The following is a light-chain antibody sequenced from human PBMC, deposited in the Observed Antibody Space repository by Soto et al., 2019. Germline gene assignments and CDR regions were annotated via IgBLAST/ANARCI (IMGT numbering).Light chain of an antibody. CDR2: HDT. CDR1: NIGGKT. V-gene: IGLV3-21*02. J-gene: IGLJ1*01. CDR3: QVWASSTDLYV. Sequence: SYELTQPPSVSVAPGQTATITCGGNNIGGKTVHWYQQKPGQAPVVVVDHDTDRPSGIPERFSGSNSGNTATLTISRVEAGDEADYYCQVWASSTDLYVFGPSTKVTVL.